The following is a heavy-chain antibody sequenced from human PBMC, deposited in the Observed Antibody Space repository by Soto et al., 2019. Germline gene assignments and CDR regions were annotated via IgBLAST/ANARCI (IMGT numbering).Heavy chain of an antibody. Sequence: QVQLQESGPGLVKPSETLSLTCTVSGGSISSYYWSWIRQPPGKGLEWIGYIYYSGSTNYNPSLTCRVTISVDTSKNQFSLKLSSVTAAETAVYYCARETVAGTSDAFDIWGQGTMVTVSS. J-gene: IGHJ3*02. CDR2: IYYSGST. CDR3: ARETVAGTSDAFDI. V-gene: IGHV4-59*01. D-gene: IGHD6-19*01. CDR1: GGSISSYY.